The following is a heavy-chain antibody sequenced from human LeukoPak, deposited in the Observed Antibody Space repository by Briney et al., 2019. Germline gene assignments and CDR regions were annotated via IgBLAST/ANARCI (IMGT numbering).Heavy chain of an antibody. CDR2: ISYDGSNK. D-gene: IGHD6-6*01. V-gene: IGHV3-30*18. CDR1: GFTFSSYG. J-gene: IGHJ4*02. Sequence: GSLRLSCAASGFTFSSYGMHWVRQAPDKGLEWVAVISYDGSNKYYADSVKGRFTISRDNSKNTLYLQMNSLRAEDTAVYYCAKDRYSSSSLDYWGQGTLVTVSS. CDR3: AKDRYSSSSLDY.